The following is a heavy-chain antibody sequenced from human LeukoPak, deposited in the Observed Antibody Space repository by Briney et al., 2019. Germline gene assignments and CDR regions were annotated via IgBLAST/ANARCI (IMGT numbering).Heavy chain of an antibody. CDR3: ARSGRAASGTYARATLDY. CDR1: GDSVSSNSAA. D-gene: IGHD1-26*01. CDR2: TVDRSKWYT. J-gene: IGHJ4*02. V-gene: IGHV6-1*01. Sequence: SQTLSLTCDISGDSVSSNSAAWNWIRQSPSRGLEWLGRTVDRSKWYTDYGVSLKSRMTRNADPSKNHFSLQLRSVNTEDTAVYYCARSGRAASGTYARATLDYWGQGTMVTVSS.